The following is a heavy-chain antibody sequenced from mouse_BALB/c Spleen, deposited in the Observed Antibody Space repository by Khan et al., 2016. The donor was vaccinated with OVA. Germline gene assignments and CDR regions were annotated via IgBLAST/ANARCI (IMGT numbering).Heavy chain of an antibody. D-gene: IGHD1-3*01. CDR3: TRGGYSSFAY. J-gene: IGHJ3*01. CDR1: GYSFTSYW. CDR2: IYPGNSDT. V-gene: IGHV1-5*01. Sequence: VQLQQPGTVLARPGASVKMSCKASGYSFTSYWMYWVKQRPGQGLEWIGGIYPGNSDTDYNQKLKGKAKLTAGPSASTAYMELSSLTNEDSAVYYCTRGGYSSFAYWGQGTLVTVSA.